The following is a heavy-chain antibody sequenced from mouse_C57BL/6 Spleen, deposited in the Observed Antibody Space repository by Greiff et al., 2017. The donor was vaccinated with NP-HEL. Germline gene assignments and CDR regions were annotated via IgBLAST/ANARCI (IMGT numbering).Heavy chain of an antibody. Sequence: QVQLKQSGAELVKPGASVKISCKASGYAFSSYWMNWVKQRPGKGLEWIGQIYPGDGDTNYNGKFKGKATLTADKSSSTAYMQLSSLTSEDSAVYFCARSSDGYYGYFDVWGTGTTVTVSS. CDR3: ARSSDGYYGYFDV. CDR1: GYAFSSYW. J-gene: IGHJ1*03. V-gene: IGHV1-80*01. D-gene: IGHD2-3*01. CDR2: IYPGDGDT.